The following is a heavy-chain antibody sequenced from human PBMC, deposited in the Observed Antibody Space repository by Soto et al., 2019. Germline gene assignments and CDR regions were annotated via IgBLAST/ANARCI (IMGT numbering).Heavy chain of an antibody. Sequence: GSLRLSCAASGFTFSSYAMSWVRQAPGKGLEWVSAISGSGGSTYYADSVKGRFTISRDISKNTLYLQMNSLRAEDTAVYYCAKVASSRYGMDVWGQGTTVTVSS. CDR2: ISGSGGST. V-gene: IGHV3-23*01. CDR1: GFTFSSYA. J-gene: IGHJ6*02. CDR3: AKVASSRYGMDV. D-gene: IGHD6-13*01.